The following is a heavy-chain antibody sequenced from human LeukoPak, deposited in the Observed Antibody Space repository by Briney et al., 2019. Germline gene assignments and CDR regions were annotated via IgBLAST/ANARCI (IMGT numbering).Heavy chain of an antibody. D-gene: IGHD6-25*01. J-gene: IGHJ3*02. CDR3: ATIQRDHAFDI. CDR2: INQSGGT. Sequence: PSETLSLTCAVYGGSFSGYYWSRIRQPPGKRLEWIGEINQSGGTNYNPSLRSRVSISVDTYKNQFSLKLSSMTAADTAVYFCATIQRDHAFDIWGQGTMVTVSS. V-gene: IGHV4-34*01. CDR1: GGSFSGYY.